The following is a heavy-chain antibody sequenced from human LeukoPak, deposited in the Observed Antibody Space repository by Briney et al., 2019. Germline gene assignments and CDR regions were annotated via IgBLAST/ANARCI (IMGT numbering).Heavy chain of an antibody. Sequence: GGSLRLSCAASGFTFSSYWMHSVREAPGKPPVWLSRIHSDGSSTTYADSVKGRFTISRDNAKNTLYLQMNSLRAEDTAVYYCASTPGYCTTTTCFEYFQHWGQGTLVTVSS. J-gene: IGHJ1*01. D-gene: IGHD2-2*03. V-gene: IGHV3-74*01. CDR3: ASTPGYCTTTTCFEYFQH. CDR1: GFTFSSYW. CDR2: IHSDGSST.